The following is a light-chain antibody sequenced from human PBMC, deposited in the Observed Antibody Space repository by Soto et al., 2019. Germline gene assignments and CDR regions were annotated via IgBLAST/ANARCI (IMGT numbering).Light chain of an antibody. CDR3: KQYANSPLT. CDR1: QSVSSSY. CDR2: GAS. Sequence: EIVWTQSPGILSLSPGEGATLSCRASQSVSSSYLAWYQQKPGQAPRLLIYGASSRATGIPDRFSGSGSGTDFTLTISRLEPEDFAVYYCKQYANSPLTFGPGNKVDIK. V-gene: IGKV3-20*01. J-gene: IGKJ3*01.